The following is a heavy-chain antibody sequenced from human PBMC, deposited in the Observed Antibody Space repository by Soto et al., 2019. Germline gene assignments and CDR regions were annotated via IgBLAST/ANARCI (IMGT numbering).Heavy chain of an antibody. CDR2: ITASGGDT. J-gene: IGHJ4*02. CDR1: GFTFSSGI. V-gene: IGHV3-23*01. D-gene: IGHD6-13*01. CDR3: AKRGYYCFDY. Sequence: WGSLRLSCVASGFTFSSGIMSWVRQAPGKGLEWVSTITASGGDTYYADSVKGRFTISRDNSRNTLYLQVNSLRVEDTALYYCAKRGYYCFDYWGQGALVTVSS.